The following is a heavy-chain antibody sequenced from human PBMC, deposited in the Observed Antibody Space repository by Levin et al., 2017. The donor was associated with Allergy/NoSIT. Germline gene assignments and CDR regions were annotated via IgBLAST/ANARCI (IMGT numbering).Heavy chain of an antibody. D-gene: IGHD3-16*01. CDR3: AKGGDYFDY. CDR1: GFTFSSYG. CDR2: ISYDGSNK. V-gene: IGHV3-30*18. J-gene: IGHJ4*02. Sequence: LSLTCAASGFTFSSYGMHWVRQAPGKGLEWVAAISYDGSNKYHADSVKGRFTISRDNSKNTLYLQMNSLRVEDTAVYYCAKGGDYFDYWGQGTLVTVSS.